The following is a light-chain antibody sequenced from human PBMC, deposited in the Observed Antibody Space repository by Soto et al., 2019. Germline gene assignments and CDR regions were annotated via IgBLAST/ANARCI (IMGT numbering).Light chain of an antibody. CDR2: TAS. Sequence: DIQMTQSPSAMSASVGDRVTITCRASQGINNSLAWFQQKPGKVPQRLIYTASSLQSGVPSRFSGSGSGTEFTLTISSLQPEDFATYYCLQHKSYPITFGQGTRLEIK. CDR1: QGINNS. CDR3: LQHKSYPIT. V-gene: IGKV1-17*03. J-gene: IGKJ5*01.